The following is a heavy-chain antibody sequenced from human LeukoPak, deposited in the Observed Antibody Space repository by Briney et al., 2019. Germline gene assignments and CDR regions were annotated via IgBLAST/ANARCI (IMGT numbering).Heavy chain of an antibody. CDR2: ISGSGGRT. J-gene: IGHJ3*02. CDR1: GFIFSNYA. V-gene: IGHV3-23*01. Sequence: GGSLRLSCAASGFIFSNYAMSWVRQAPGKGLEWVSAISGSGGRTYYADSVKGRFTISRDNSRNTLYLHMNSLRAEDTAVYYCAKASGNSYGYDAFDIWGQGTMVTVSS. CDR3: AKASGNSYGYDAFDI. D-gene: IGHD5-18*01.